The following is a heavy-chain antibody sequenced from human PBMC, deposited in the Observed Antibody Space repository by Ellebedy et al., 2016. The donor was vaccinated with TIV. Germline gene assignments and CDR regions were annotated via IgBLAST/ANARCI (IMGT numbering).Heavy chain of an antibody. CDR3: ARESVFTALDY. J-gene: IGHJ4*02. V-gene: IGHV3-33*01. Sequence: GESLKISXAASGFTFSSYGMHWVRQAPGKGLEWVAVIWYDGSNKYYADSVKGRFTISRDNSKNTLYLQMNSLRAEDTAVYYCARESVFTALDYWGQGTLVTVSS. CDR2: IWYDGSNK. CDR1: GFTFSSYG. D-gene: IGHD5-18*01.